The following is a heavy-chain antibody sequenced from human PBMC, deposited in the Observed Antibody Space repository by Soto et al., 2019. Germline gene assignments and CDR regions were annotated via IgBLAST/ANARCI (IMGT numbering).Heavy chain of an antibody. CDR2: INHSGST. J-gene: IGHJ6*02. V-gene: IGHV4-34*01. D-gene: IGHD6-13*01. Sequence: SETLSLTGAVYGGSFSGYYWSWIRQPPGKGLEWIGEINHSGSTNYNPSLKSRVTISVDTSKNQFSLKLSSVTAADTAVYHCARVGGIRYSSSWGSLYYYGMDVWGQGTTVTVSS. CDR1: GGSFSGYY. CDR3: ARVGGIRYSSSWGSLYYYGMDV.